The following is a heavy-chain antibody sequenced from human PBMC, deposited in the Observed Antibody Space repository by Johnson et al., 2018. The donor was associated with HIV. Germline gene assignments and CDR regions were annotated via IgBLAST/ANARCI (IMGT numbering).Heavy chain of an antibody. D-gene: IGHD4-17*01. CDR1: QFTFSNYG. CDR3: ARDSTPGGGDYVGYAFDL. Sequence: VQLVESGGGVVQPGRSLRLSCAASQFTFSNYGMHWVRQAPGKGLEWVSGINWNGGSTGYADSVKGRCSIFRDNAKNSLALQMNSLRAEDTAVYYCARDSTPGGGDYVGYAFDLWGQGTMVTVSS. J-gene: IGHJ3*01. CDR2: INWNGGST. V-gene: IGHV3-20*04.